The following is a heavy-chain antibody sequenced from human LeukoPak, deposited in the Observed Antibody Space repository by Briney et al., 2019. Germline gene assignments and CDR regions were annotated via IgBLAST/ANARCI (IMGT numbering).Heavy chain of an antibody. Sequence: GGSLRLSCAASGFTFSNFAMMWVRQAPGTGLQWVSTITGYGATFYADSVRGRFTIFRDTSMNTLFLQMNSLGAEDTAVYYCAKGAAAGKVDWFDPWAREPWSPSPQ. CDR3: AKGAAAGKVDWFDP. V-gene: IGHV3-23*01. D-gene: IGHD6-13*01. CDR1: GFTFSNFA. J-gene: IGHJ5*02. CDR2: ITGYGAT.